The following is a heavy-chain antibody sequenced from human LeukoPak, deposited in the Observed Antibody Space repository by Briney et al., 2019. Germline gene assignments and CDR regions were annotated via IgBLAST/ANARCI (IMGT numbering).Heavy chain of an antibody. V-gene: IGHV3-9*01. CDR3: AKDLSSAITSALVLDV. J-gene: IGHJ6*02. Sequence: GRSLRPSCKVSGFTFDDYAMHWVRQVPGKGLEWVSGITWNRDNIGYGDSVKGRFTVSRDNVKNVLYLQMKSLRPEDTALYYCAKDLSSAITSALVLDVWGQGTTVIVSS. D-gene: IGHD3-22*01. CDR1: GFTFDDYA. CDR2: ITWNRDNI.